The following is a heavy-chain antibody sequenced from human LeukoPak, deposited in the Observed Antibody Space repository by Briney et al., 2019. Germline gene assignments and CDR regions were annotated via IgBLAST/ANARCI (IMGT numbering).Heavy chain of an antibody. CDR3: AKDSPRDDYVRGSYRYSRRGLDI. J-gene: IGHJ3*02. Sequence: GASVKVSCKASGYELSSYGISWVRQAPGQGLEWMGWISAYNGKTKYAEKLQGRLTMTTETSTSIAYMEIRSLTSGDTAVYYCAKDSPRDDYVRGSYRYSRRGLDIWGQGTLVTASS. D-gene: IGHD3-16*02. CDR2: ISAYNGKT. V-gene: IGHV1-18*01. CDR1: GYELSSYG.